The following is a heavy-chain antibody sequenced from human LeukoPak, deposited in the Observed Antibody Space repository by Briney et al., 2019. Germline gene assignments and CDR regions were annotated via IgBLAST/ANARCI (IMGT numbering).Heavy chain of an antibody. Sequence: GGSLRLSCAASGFTFSSYEMNWVRHAPGKGLEWVSYISSSGSNIYYADSVKGRFTISRDNAKNSLYLQMNSLRAEDTAVYYCARSPVAGKGWGAFDIWGQGTMVTVSS. V-gene: IGHV3-48*03. CDR2: ISSSGSNI. D-gene: IGHD6-19*01. J-gene: IGHJ3*02. CDR3: ARSPVAGKGWGAFDI. CDR1: GFTFSSYE.